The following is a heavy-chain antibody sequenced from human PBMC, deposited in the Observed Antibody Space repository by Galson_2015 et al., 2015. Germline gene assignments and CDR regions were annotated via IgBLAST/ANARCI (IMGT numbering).Heavy chain of an antibody. J-gene: IGHJ4*02. Sequence: SGGTFSSYAISWVRQAPGQGLEWMGGIIPIFGTADYAQKFQGRVTITADESTSTAYMELSSLRSEDTAVYYCARDSADGSGSYYFDYWGQGTLVTVSS. CDR3: ARDSADGSGSYYFDY. D-gene: IGHD3-10*01. CDR2: IIPIFGTA. CDR1: GGTFSSYA. V-gene: IGHV1-69*01.